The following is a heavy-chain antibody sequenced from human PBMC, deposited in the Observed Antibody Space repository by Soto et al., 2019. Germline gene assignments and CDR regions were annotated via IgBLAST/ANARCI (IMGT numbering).Heavy chain of an antibody. Sequence: SETLSLTCAVSGGSIIRDNYSWSWIRKPPGKGLEWIGYIYHSGSTYYNPSLKSRVTISLDTSKNQFSLTLSSVTAADTAVYYCARGWVIGNLVPNWFDPWGHGTLVTVSS. CDR3: ARGWVIGNLVPNWFDP. V-gene: IGHV4-30-2*01. CDR2: IYHSGST. CDR1: GGSIIRDNYS. J-gene: IGHJ5*02. D-gene: IGHD3-16*02.